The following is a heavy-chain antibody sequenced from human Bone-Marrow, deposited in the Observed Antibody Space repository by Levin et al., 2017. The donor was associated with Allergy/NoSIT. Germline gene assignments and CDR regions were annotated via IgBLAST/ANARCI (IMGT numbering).Heavy chain of an antibody. CDR1: GFTFRTHD. J-gene: IGHJ3*02. V-gene: IGHV3-13*01. CDR3: ARYNYEYNALDI. CDR2: IGTAGDT. D-gene: IGHD5-18*01. Sequence: GGSLRLSCAASGFTFRTHDMHWVRPGTGKGLEWVSTIGTAGDTYYPDSVRGRFTISRENAKNSLYLQMNGLSAGDTAVYYCARYNYEYNALDIWGQGTMVTVSS.